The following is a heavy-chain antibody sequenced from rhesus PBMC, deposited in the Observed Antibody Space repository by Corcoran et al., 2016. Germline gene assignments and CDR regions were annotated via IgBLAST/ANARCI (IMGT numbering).Heavy chain of an antibody. Sequence: QVQLQASGPGLVKPSATLSLTCAVSGGSFSSYWCSWIRQLPGKGLEWIGGINGNSGSTNYNPSRKSRVTISKDASKTQFSLKLSSVTAADTAVYYCASPSGSWAMFDYWGQGVLVTVSS. CDR2: INGNSGST. V-gene: IGHV4-80*01. J-gene: IGHJ4*01. D-gene: IGHD6-25*01. CDR3: ASPSGSWAMFDY. CDR1: GGSFSSYW.